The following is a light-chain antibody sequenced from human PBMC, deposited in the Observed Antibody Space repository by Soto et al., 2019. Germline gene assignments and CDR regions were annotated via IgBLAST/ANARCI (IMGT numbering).Light chain of an antibody. V-gene: IGKV3-15*01. J-gene: IGKJ1*01. Sequence: EIVLTQSPGTLSLSPGERATLSCRASQSVSNNYLAWYQQKPGQAPRLLIYGASTRATGIPARFSGSGSGTEFTLTINSLQSEDYAVYFCQQYYNWPRTFGQGTKVDIK. CDR2: GAS. CDR1: QSVSNN. CDR3: QQYYNWPRT.